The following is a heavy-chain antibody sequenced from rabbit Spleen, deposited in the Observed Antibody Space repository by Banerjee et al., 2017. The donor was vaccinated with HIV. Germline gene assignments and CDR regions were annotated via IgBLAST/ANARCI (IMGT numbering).Heavy chain of an antibody. J-gene: IGHJ4*01. CDR3: ARETDSGWGVVSFYFNL. D-gene: IGHD4-1*01. V-gene: IGHV1S40*01. Sequence: QSLEESGGDLVKPGASLTLTCTASGFSFSRRYYICWVRQAPGKGLEWIACIDVANSGDTYYARWAKGRFTISKTSSATVTLQMTSLTATDTATYFCARETDSGWGVVSFYFNLCGPGTLVTVS. CDR1: GFSFSRRYY. CDR2: IDVANSGDT.